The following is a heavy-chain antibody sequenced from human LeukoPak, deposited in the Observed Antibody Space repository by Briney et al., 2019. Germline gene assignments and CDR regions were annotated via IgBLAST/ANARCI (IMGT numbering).Heavy chain of an antibody. CDR1: GFTFDDYA. D-gene: IGHD3-22*01. CDR2: ISWNSGNI. V-gene: IGHV3-9*01. J-gene: IGHJ4*02. CDR3: AKGEGSMIVN. Sequence: GRSLRLSCAASGFTFDDYAMHWVRQAPGKGLEWVSGISWNSGNIGYADSVKGRFTISRDNAKNSPYLQMNSLRAEDTALYYCAKGEGSMIVNWGQGTLVTVSS.